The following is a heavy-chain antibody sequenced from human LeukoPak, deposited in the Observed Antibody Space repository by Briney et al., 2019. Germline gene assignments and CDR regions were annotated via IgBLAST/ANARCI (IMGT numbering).Heavy chain of an antibody. D-gene: IGHD3-3*01. CDR2: IYYSGST. CDR1: GFIFSGYS. V-gene: IGHV4-30-4*08. Sequence: LRLSCAASGFIFSGYSMNWVRQAPGKGLEWIGYIYYSGSTYYNPSLKSRVTISVDTSKNQFSLKLSSVTAADTAVYYCARAPYYDFWSGYYIQSYFDYWGQGTLVTVSS. J-gene: IGHJ4*02. CDR3: ARAPYYDFWSGYYIQSYFDY.